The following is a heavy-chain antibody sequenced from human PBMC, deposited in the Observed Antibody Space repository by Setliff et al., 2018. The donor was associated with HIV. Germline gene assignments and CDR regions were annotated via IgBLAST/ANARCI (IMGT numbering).Heavy chain of an antibody. Sequence: SETLSLTCAVSGGSMRSSGYSWTWIRQAPGKGLEWVGYIYYNGNAYYNPSLKSRVTISVDRSKNQFSLKLTSVTAADTAVYYCARGRDDYNYDPFDIWGQGTMVTVSS. CDR2: IYYNGNA. J-gene: IGHJ3*02. V-gene: IGHV4-30-2*01. CDR3: ARGRDDYNYDPFDI. D-gene: IGHD4-4*01. CDR1: GGSMRSSGYS.